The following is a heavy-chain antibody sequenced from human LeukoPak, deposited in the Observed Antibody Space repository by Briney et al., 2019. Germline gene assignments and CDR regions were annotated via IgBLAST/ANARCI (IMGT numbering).Heavy chain of an antibody. CDR2: IYSGGST. J-gene: IGHJ6*01. Sequence: GGSLRPSCAASGFTVSSNYMSCVRQAPGKGLEWVSVIYSGGSTYYADSVKGRFTISRDNSKNTLYLQMNSLRAEDTAVYYCARPRYSSSWYGMDVWGQRDHGHHLL. D-gene: IGHD6-13*01. CDR1: GFTVSSNY. CDR3: ARPRYSSSWYGMDV. V-gene: IGHV3-53*01.